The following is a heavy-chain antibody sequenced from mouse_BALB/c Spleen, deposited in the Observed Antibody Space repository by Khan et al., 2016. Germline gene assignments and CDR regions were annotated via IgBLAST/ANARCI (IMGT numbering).Heavy chain of an antibody. CDR1: GFSLTGFS. Sequence: QVQLKESGPGLVAPSQSLSITCTVSGFSLTGFSVNWVRQPPGKALEWLGMIWGDGSTDYNSGLKSRLSFSKDDSKSHVFLKMNSLQTDDTARYFCASYYDYDGGFAYWGQGTLVTVSA. CDR3: ASYYDYDGGFAY. J-gene: IGHJ3*01. D-gene: IGHD2-4*01. V-gene: IGHV2-6-7*01. CDR2: IWGDGST.